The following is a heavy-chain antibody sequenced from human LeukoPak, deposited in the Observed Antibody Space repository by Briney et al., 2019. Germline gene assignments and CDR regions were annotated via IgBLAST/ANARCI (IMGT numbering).Heavy chain of an antibody. V-gene: IGHV3-7*01. CDR3: ARDARQRSDY. CDR1: GFTFSTFF. D-gene: IGHD6-25*01. J-gene: IGHJ4*02. CDR2: ITQDGSAK. Sequence: PGGSLRLSCAASGFTFSTFFMSWVRQAPGEGLEWVASITQDGSAKYYEDPVKGRFPISRDNADNSLYLQMNSLRAEDTALYYCARDARQRSDYWGLGTLVTVSS.